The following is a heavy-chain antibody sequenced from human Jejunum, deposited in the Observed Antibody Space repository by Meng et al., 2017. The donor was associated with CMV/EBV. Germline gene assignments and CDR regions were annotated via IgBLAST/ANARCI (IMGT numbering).Heavy chain of an antibody. V-gene: IGHV3-11*01. D-gene: IGHD3-10*01. CDR3: AREIRPIDY. J-gene: IGHJ4*02. Sequence: LRLSCAAAGFNFSDSYMSWISQAPGKGLEWVSYSSSSGSTIYYADSVKGRFTISRDNAKNSLYLQMNSLRADDTAVYYCAREIRPIDYWGQGTLVTVSS. CDR2: SSSSGSTI. CDR1: GFNFSDSY.